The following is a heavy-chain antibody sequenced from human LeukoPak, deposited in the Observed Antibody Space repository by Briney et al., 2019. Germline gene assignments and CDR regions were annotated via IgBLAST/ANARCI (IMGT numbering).Heavy chain of an antibody. V-gene: IGHV1-2*02. CDR2: INPNSGGT. CDR1: GYTFTGYY. CDR3: ARAEWLVLRDDY. J-gene: IGHJ4*02. Sequence: ASVKVSCKGSGYTFTGYYMHWVRQAPGQGLEWMGWINPNSGGTNYAQKFQGRVTTTRDTYISTAYMELSRLRSDDTAVYYCARAEWLVLRDDYWGQGTLVTVSS. D-gene: IGHD6-19*01.